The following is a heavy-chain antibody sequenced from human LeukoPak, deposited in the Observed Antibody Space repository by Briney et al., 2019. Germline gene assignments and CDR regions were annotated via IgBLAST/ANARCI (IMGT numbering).Heavy chain of an antibody. V-gene: IGHV4-4*02. Sequence: PSETLSLTCAVSGGSISSSNWWSWVRQPPGKGLEWIGEIYHSGSTYYNPSLKSRVTISVDTAKNQFSLKVSSVTAADTAVYYCARSPSTVTTVGWFDPWGQGTLVTVSS. D-gene: IGHD4-17*01. CDR3: ARSPSTVTTVGWFDP. J-gene: IGHJ5*02. CDR1: GGSISSSNW. CDR2: IYHSGST.